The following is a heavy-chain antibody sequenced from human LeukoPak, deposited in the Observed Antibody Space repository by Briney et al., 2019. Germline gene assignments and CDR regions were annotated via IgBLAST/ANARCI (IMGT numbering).Heavy chain of an antibody. D-gene: IGHD1-26*01. J-gene: IGHJ4*02. Sequence: PGGSLRLSCAASGITFRTYWMHSVRQRPGKGLVWVSRINIDGRIITYPDSVKGRFTISRDNAKNTVYLQINSLRADDTAVDYCAGGIGNYWGQGTLVTVSS. CDR1: GITFRTYW. CDR3: AGGIGNY. V-gene: IGHV3-74*01. CDR2: INIDGRII.